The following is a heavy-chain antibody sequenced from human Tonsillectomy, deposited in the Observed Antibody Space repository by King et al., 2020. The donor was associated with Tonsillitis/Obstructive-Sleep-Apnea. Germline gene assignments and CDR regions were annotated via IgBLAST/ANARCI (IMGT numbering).Heavy chain of an antibody. V-gene: IGHV3-30*02. J-gene: IGHJ5*02. D-gene: IGHD5-12*01. CDR1: GFTFSNYD. CDR3: AKDRAAYSGYDSIWFDP. Sequence: VQLVESGGGVVQPGRSLRLSCAASGFTFSNYDMHWVRQAPGKGLEWVAFIRYDGSDKYYGDSVKGRFTISRDNSKKTLYLQMNSLRAEDTAVYYCAKDRAAYSGYDSIWFDPWGQGTLVTVSS. CDR2: IRYDGSDK.